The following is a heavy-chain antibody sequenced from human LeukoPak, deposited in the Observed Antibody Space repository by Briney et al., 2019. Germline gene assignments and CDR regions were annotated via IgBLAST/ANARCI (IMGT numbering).Heavy chain of an antibody. CDR3: ARGGDSWDYIGGFDI. D-gene: IGHD4-11*01. CDR2: IYYSGST. J-gene: IGHJ3*02. V-gene: IGHV4-59*01. CDR1: GVSISSYY. Sequence: PSETLSLTCTVSGVSISSYYWSWIRQPPGKGLEWIGYIYYSGSTDYNPSLTSRVTISVDTSKNEFSLKLSSVTAADTAVYYCARGGDSWDYIGGFDIWGQGTMVPVSS.